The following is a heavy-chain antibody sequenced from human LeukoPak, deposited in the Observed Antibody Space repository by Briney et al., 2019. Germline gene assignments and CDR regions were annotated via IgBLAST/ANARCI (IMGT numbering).Heavy chain of an antibody. CDR3: ARPYYYDSSGYYWAQYYFDY. CDR1: GGSISSYY. CDR2: IYYSGST. D-gene: IGHD3-22*01. V-gene: IGHV4-59*08. J-gene: IGHJ4*02. Sequence: SETLSLTCTVSGGSISSYYWTWIRQPPGKGLEWIGYIYYSGSTNYNPSLKSRVTISVDTSKNQFSLKLSSVTAADTAVYYCARPYYYDSSGYYWAQYYFDYWGQGTLVTVSS.